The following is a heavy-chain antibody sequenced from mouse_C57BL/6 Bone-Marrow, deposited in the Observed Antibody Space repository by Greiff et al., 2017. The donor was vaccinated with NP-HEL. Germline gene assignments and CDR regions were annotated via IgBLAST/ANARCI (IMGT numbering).Heavy chain of an antibody. D-gene: IGHD2-4*01. CDR3: ARNFEDYGVFAY. Sequence: QVQLQQSGPGLVQPSQSLSITCTVSGFSLTSYGVHWVRQSPGKGLEWLGVIWSGGSTDYNAAFISRLSISKDNSKSQVFFKMNSLQADDTAIYYCARNFEDYGVFAYWGQGTLVTVSA. J-gene: IGHJ3*01. V-gene: IGHV2-2*01. CDR2: IWSGGST. CDR1: GFSLTSYG.